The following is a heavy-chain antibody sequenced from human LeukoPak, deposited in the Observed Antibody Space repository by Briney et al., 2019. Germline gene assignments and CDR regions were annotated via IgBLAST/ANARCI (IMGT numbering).Heavy chain of an antibody. D-gene: IGHD3-10*01. CDR3: ARESDLSGRASYYYFAMDV. V-gene: IGHV3-66*01. J-gene: IGHJ6*02. CDR2: LYSGGIT. CDR1: GPIVSTNY. Sequence: PGGSLRLSCAVSGPIVSTNYMSWVRQAPGKGLEWVSILYSGGITYYADSVKGRFTISRDNSKNTLFLQMNTLRSEDTAVYYCARESDLSGRASYYYFAMDVWGQGTTVTVS.